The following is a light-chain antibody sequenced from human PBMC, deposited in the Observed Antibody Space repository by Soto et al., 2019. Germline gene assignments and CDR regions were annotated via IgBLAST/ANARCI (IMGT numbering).Light chain of an antibody. CDR3: MQTLQTPWT. CDR2: LGS. CDR1: QSLLHSNGYNF. V-gene: IGKV2-28*01. J-gene: IGKJ1*01. Sequence: DIVMTQSPVSLPVTPGEPASISCRSSQSLLHSNGYNFLDWYLQKPGQSPQILIYLGSYRASGVPDRFSGSGAGTDFTLKISRVEAKDVGIYYCMQTLQTPWTFGQGTKVDIK.